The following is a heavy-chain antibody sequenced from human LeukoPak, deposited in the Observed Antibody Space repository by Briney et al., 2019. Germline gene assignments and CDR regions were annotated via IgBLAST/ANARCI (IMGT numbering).Heavy chain of an antibody. CDR3: AREGGDDYGGKAEWFDP. CDR1: GYTFTGYY. CDR2: INPNSGGT. V-gene: IGHV1-2*06. D-gene: IGHD4-23*01. J-gene: IGHJ5*02. Sequence: ASVKVSCKASGYTFTGYYMHWVRQAPGQGLEWMGRINPNSGGTNYAQKLQGRVTMTSDTSISTAHMELSRLRSDDTAVYYCAREGGDDYGGKAEWFDPWGQGTLVTVSS.